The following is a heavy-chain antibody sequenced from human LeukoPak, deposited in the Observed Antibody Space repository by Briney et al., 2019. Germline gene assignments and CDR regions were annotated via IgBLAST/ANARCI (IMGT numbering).Heavy chain of an antibody. V-gene: IGHV6-1*01. Sequence: SQTLSLTCAISGDSVSSNSAAWNWIRQSPSRGLEWLGRTYYRSKWYNDYAVSVKSQITINPDTSKNQFSLQLNSVTPEDTAVYYCARGVRYSSGWYQPNWFDPWGQGTLVTVSS. CDR2: TYYRSKWYN. CDR1: GDSVSSNSAA. D-gene: IGHD6-19*01. CDR3: ARGVRYSSGWYQPNWFDP. J-gene: IGHJ5*02.